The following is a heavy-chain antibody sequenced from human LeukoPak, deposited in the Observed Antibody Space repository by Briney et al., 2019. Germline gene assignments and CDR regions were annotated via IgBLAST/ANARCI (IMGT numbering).Heavy chain of an antibody. D-gene: IGHD1-26*01. CDR3: ARTPITGRRWDSVCDY. V-gene: IGHV6-1*01. CDR1: GDSVSSNSAA. CDR2: TYYRSKWYN. Sequence: SQTLSLTCAISGDSVSSNSAAWNWIRQSPSRGLEWLGRTYYRSKWYNDYAVSVKSRITINPDTSKNQFSLQLNSVTPEDTAVYYCARTPITGRRWDSVCDYWGQGTLVTVSS. J-gene: IGHJ4*02.